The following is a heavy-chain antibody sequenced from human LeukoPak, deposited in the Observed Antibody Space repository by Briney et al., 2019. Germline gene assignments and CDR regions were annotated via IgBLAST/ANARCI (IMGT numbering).Heavy chain of an antibody. V-gene: IGHV3-48*04. J-gene: IGHJ3*02. CDR3: ARVVRVSAFDI. CDR1: GFTFSSFS. CDR2: IRSSGSPI. Sequence: GGSLRLSCAASGFTFSSFSMNWVRQAPGKGLEWVSYIRSSGSPIYYADSVRGRFTISRDNAKNSLYLQMNSLRAEDTAVYYCARVVRVSAFDIWGQGTMVTVSS.